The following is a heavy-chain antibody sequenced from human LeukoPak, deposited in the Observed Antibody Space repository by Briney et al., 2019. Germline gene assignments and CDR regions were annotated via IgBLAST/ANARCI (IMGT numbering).Heavy chain of an antibody. V-gene: IGHV1-18*01. Sequence: ASVKVSCKASGYTFTSYGISWVRQAPGQGLEWMGWISAYNGNTNYAQKLQGRVTMTTDTSTSTAYMELRSLRSDDTAIYYCAENGPALDLRGYWGQGTLVTVSS. CDR1: GYTFTSYG. CDR3: AENGPALDLRGY. CDR2: ISAYNGNT. D-gene: IGHD5-12*01. J-gene: IGHJ4*02.